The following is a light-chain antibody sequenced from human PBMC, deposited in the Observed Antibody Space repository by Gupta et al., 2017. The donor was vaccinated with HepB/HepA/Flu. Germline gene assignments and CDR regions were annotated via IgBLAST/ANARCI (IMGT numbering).Light chain of an antibody. CDR3: DDWGENLNGLG. Sequence: QSVLTQPPSASRTPGQRVTISCSGSSSNIGSNTVNWYQQLPGTAPKLLILMNNQRPSGVPDRFAGYKAGNSDSPATRGLPSEDEADDDGDDWGENLNGLGFGGGTKLTVL. CDR1: SSNIGSNT. J-gene: IGLJ2*01. CDR2: MNN. V-gene: IGLV1-44*01.